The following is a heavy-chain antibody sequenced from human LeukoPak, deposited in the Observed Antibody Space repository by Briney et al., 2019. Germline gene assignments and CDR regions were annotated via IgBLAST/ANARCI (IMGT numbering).Heavy chain of an antibody. CDR3: ASVGYCSSTSCSPYNWFAP. CDR1: GYTFTGYY. V-gene: IGHV1-2*02. CDR2: INPNSGGT. J-gene: IGHJ5*02. Sequence: ASVKVSCKASGYTFTGYYMHWVRQAPGQGLERMGWINPNSGGTNYAQKFQGRVTMTRDTSISTAYMELSRLRSDDTAVYYCASVGYCSSTSCSPYNWFAPWGQGTLVTVSS. D-gene: IGHD2-2*03.